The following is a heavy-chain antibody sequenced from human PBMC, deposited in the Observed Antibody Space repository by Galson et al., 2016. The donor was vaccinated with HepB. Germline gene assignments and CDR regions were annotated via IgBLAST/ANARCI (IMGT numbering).Heavy chain of an antibody. Sequence: SVKVSCKASGGTFSNYAISWVRQAPGQGLEWMGGIVPIFGTGNFAQKSQGRVTITPDESKSTAYMELSNLRSEDTAVYYCATSRGGFGETGPYYWGQGTLVTVSS. CDR3: ATSRGGFGETGPYY. V-gene: IGHV1-69*13. CDR1: GGTFSNYA. D-gene: IGHD3-10*01. CDR2: IVPIFGTG. J-gene: IGHJ4*02.